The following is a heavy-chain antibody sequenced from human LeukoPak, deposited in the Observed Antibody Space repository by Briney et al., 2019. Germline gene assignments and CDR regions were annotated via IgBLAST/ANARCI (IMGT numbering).Heavy chain of an antibody. CDR3: ARTYYDILTGYNPYFDY. Sequence: GGSLRLSCAASGFTFSSYAMSWVRQAPGKGLEWVSSITASSTAIYSADSVKGRFTISRDNAKNFLYLQMNSLRAEDTAVDYCARTYYDILTGYNPYFDYWGQGILVTVSS. CDR1: GFTFSSYA. CDR2: ITASSTAI. V-gene: IGHV3-21*01. D-gene: IGHD3-9*01. J-gene: IGHJ4*02.